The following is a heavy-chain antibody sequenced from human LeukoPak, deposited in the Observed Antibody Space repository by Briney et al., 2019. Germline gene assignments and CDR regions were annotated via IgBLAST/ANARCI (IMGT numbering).Heavy chain of an antibody. D-gene: IGHD1-26*01. CDR1: GFTVSSNY. Sequence: QAGGSLRLSCAASGFTVSSNYMSWVRQAPGKGLEWVSVIYSGGSTYYADSVKGRFTISRDNSKNTLYLQMNSLRAEDTAVYYCARDLQGGAAYGMDVWGQGTTVTVSS. CDR2: IYSGGST. CDR3: ARDLQGGAAYGMDV. V-gene: IGHV3-66*01. J-gene: IGHJ6*02.